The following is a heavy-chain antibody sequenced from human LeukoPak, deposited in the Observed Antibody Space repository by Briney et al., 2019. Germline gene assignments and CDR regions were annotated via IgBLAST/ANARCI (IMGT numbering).Heavy chain of an antibody. CDR2: MTSNSGNT. J-gene: IGHJ2*01. CDR1: GYTFTNYD. D-gene: IGHD3-16*01. Sequence: GASVKASCKASGYTFTNYDINWVRQATGQGLEWMGWMTSNSGNTGYAQKFQGRVTMTRDTSISTAYMELGSLRSEDTAVYYCARGPPSWGFDLWGRGTLVTVSS. V-gene: IGHV1-8*01. CDR3: ARGPPSWGFDL.